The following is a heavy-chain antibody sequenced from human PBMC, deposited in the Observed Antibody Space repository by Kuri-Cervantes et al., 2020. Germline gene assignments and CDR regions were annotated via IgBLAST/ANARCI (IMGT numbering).Heavy chain of an antibody. CDR3: ARDFVELSTNGGSFDY. CDR1: GFTFDDYA. J-gene: IGHJ4*02. CDR2: ISWNSGSI. V-gene: IGHV3-9*01. D-gene: IGHD3-16*02. Sequence: SLKISCAASGFTFDDYAMHWVRQAPGKGLEWVSGISWNSGSIGYADSVKGRFTISRDNSKNTLYLQMNSLRAEDTAVYYCARDFVELSTNGGSFDYWGQGTLVTVSS.